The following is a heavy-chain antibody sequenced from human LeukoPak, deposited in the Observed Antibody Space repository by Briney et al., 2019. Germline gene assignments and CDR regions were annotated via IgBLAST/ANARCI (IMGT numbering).Heavy chain of an antibody. J-gene: IGHJ6*03. CDR2: IYPSDSDT. Sequence: GESLKISCKGSGYTFTSYWIGWVRQMPGQGLEWMGIIYPSDSDTRYSPSFQGQVTISADKSISTAYLQWSSLKASDTAMYYCARHVTSSWYPLGYYYYYYMDVWGKGTTVTVSS. D-gene: IGHD6-13*01. V-gene: IGHV5-51*01. CDR1: GYTFTSYW. CDR3: ARHVTSSWYPLGYYYYYYMDV.